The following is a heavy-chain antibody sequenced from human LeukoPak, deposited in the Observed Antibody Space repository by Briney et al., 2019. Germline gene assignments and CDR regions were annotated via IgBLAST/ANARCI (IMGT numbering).Heavy chain of an antibody. Sequence: GGSLRLSCAGSGFTFSSYSMNWVRQAPGKGLEWVSYISASGGTIFYADPVKGRFTISRDNAKNSLYLQMNSLRAEDTAVYYCARVLYFGEPLDYWGQGTLVTVSS. V-gene: IGHV3-48*01. CDR1: GFTFSSYS. J-gene: IGHJ4*02. CDR2: ISASGGTI. CDR3: ARVLYFGEPLDY. D-gene: IGHD3-10*01.